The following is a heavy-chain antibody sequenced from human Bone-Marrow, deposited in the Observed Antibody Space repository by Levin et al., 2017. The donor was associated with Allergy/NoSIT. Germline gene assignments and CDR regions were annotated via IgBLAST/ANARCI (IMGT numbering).Heavy chain of an antibody. CDR2: ITDSGTT. D-gene: IGHD4-17*01. Sequence: SETLSLTCGVSGGSISNNYWCSWVRQPPGKGLEWIGEITDSGTTNVNPSLKGRVTISVDRAKNQFSLKLTSVTAADTAVYYCARDGHGDYVGDDAFDIWGHGTMVTVSS. J-gene: IGHJ3*02. CDR3: ARDGHGDYVGDDAFDI. CDR1: GGSISNNYW. V-gene: IGHV4-4*02.